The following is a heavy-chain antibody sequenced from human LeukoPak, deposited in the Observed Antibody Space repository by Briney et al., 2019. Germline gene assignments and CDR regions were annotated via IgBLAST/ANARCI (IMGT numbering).Heavy chain of an antibody. CDR1: GFTFSSYE. D-gene: IGHD3-10*01. V-gene: IGHV3-48*03. CDR3: ATTMVRGFYMDY. J-gene: IGHJ4*02. CDR2: ISSSGSTI. Sequence: GGSLRLSCAASGFTFSSYEMNWVRQAPGKGLERVSYISSSGSTIYYADSVKGRFTISRDNAKNSLYLQMNSLRAEDTAVYYCATTMVRGFYMDYWGQGTLVTVSS.